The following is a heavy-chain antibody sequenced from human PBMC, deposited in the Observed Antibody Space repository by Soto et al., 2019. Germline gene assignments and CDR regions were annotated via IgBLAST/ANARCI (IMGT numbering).Heavy chain of an antibody. CDR1: GGSISSSNW. CDR3: ADAQRGDSYGFDY. CDR2: IYHSGST. D-gene: IGHD5-18*01. J-gene: IGHJ4*02. V-gene: IGHV4-4*02. Sequence: QVQLQESGPGLVKPSGTLSLTCAVSGGSISSSNWWSWVRQPPGKGLEWIGEIYHSGSTNYNPSLKSRVTRPVNKSKNQFALKLSSVTAADTAVYYCADAQRGDSYGFDYWGQGTLVTVSS.